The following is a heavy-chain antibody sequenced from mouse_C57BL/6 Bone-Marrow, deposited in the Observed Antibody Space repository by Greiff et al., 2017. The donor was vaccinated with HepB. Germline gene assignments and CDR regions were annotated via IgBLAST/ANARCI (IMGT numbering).Heavy chain of an antibody. J-gene: IGHJ1*03. Sequence: EVKLVESGGGLVKPGGSLKLSCAASGFTFSSYAMSWVRQTPEKRLEWVATISDGGSYTYYPDNVKGRFTISRDNAKNNLYLQMSQLKSEDTAMYYCAREGRGYWYFDVWGTGTTVTVSS. CDR3: AREGRGYWYFDV. V-gene: IGHV5-4*01. CDR2: ISDGGSYT. CDR1: GFTFSSYA.